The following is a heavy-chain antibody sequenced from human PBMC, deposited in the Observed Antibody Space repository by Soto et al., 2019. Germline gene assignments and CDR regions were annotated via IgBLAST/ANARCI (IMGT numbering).Heavy chain of an antibody. J-gene: IGHJ6*02. Sequence: PGGSLRLSCAASGFTFSSYGMHWVRQAPGKGLEWVAVISYDGSNKYYADSVKGRFTISRDNSKNTLYLQMNSLRAEDTAVYYCAKDGYELKSITIFGVIMDIWGQGTTVTVS. CDR3: AKDGYELKSITIFGVIMDI. V-gene: IGHV3-30*18. D-gene: IGHD3-3*01. CDR1: GFTFSSYG. CDR2: ISYDGSNK.